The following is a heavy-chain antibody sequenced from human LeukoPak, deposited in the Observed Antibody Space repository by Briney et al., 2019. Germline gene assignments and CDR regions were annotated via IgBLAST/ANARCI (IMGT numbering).Heavy chain of an antibody. CDR2: INHSGST. CDR3: AIGLVGYSYGA. D-gene: IGHD5-18*01. Sequence: KPSETLSLTCAVYGGSFSGYYWSWIRQPPGKGLEWIGEINHSGSTNYNPSLKSRVTISVDTSKNQFSLKLSSVTAADTAVYYCAIGLVGYSYGAWGQGNLVTVSS. J-gene: IGHJ4*02. CDR1: GGSFSGYY. V-gene: IGHV4-34*01.